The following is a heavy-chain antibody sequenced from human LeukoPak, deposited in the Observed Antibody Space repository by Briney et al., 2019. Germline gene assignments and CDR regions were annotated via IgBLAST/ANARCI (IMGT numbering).Heavy chain of an antibody. Sequence: GGCLRLSCAASGFTFTTYNMNWVRQAPGKGLEWVSYISSSGSTIYYADSVKGRFTISRDNSKNTLYLQMNSLRAEDTAVYYCAKVYAAAGALYYFDYWGQGTLVTVSS. D-gene: IGHD6-13*01. V-gene: IGHV3-48*01. CDR2: ISSSGSTI. J-gene: IGHJ4*02. CDR1: GFTFTTYN. CDR3: AKVYAAAGALYYFDY.